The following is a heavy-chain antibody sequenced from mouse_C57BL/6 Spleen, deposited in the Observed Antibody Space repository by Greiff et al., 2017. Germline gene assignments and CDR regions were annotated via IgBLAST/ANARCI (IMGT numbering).Heavy chain of an antibody. CDR2: IYPGSGNT. V-gene: IGHV1-76*01. CDR1: GYTFTDYY. D-gene: IGHD4-1*01. Sequence: QVHVKQSGAELVRPGASVQLSCKASGYTFTDYYINWVKQRPGQGLEWIARIYPGSGNTYYNEKFKGKATLTAEKSSSTAYMQLSSLTSEDSAVYFCARGNWDRGFFDYWGQGTTLTVSS. J-gene: IGHJ2*01. CDR3: ARGNWDRGFFDY.